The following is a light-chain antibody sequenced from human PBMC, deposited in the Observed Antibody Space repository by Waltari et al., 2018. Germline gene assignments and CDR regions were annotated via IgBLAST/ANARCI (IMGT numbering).Light chain of an antibody. CDR2: EVT. Sequence: QSALTQPASVSGSPGQSITISCTGTSSDIGGYDYVSWYPQHPGKAPKLLIYEVTNRPSGVSNRFSGSKSGKPASLAISGLQPEDEADYYCSSYTRRNTPSSVFGTGTQVTVL. CDR3: SSYTRRNTPSSV. V-gene: IGLV2-14*01. J-gene: IGLJ1*01. CDR1: SSDIGGYDY.